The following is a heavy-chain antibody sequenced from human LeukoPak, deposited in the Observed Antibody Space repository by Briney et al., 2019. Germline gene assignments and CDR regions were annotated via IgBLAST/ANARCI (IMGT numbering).Heavy chain of an antibody. V-gene: IGHV4-31*03. CDR2: IYYSGST. D-gene: IGHD1-20*01. CDR3: AGRDNWNDEVDY. J-gene: IGHJ4*02. Sequence: SETLSLTCTVSGGSISSGGYYWSWVPQHPGKGLEWIEYIYYSGSTYYNPSLKSRVTISVYTSKNQFSLKLSSVTAADTAVYYCAGRDNWNDEVDYWGQGTLVTVSS. CDR1: GGSISSGGYY.